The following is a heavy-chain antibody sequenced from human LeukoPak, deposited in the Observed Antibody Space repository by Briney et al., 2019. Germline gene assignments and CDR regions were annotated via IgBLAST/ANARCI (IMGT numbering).Heavy chain of an antibody. Sequence: SETLSLTCTVSGGSISSYYWSWIRQPAGKGLEWIGRIYTSGSTNYNPSLKSRVTMSVDTSKNQFSLKLSSVTAADTAVYYCAREGYCSGGSCRTGRILDYWGQGTLVTVSS. CDR1: GGSISSYY. CDR3: AREGYCSGGSCRTGRILDY. D-gene: IGHD2-15*01. CDR2: IYTSGST. J-gene: IGHJ4*02. V-gene: IGHV4-4*07.